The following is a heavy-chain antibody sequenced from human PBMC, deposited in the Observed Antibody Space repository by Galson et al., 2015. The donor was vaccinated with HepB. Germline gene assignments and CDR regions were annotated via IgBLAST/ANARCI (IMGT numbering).Heavy chain of an antibody. J-gene: IGHJ4*02. CDR2: ISSSSSYI. Sequence: LRLSCAASGFTFSSYSMNWVRQAPGKGLEWVSSISSSSSYIYYADSVKGRFTISRDNAKNSLYLQMNSLRAEDTAVYYCARDGGGNYMVVAVSIFDYWGQGTLVTVSS. D-gene: IGHD2-15*01. CDR3: ARDGGGNYMVVAVSIFDY. CDR1: GFTFSSYS. V-gene: IGHV3-21*01.